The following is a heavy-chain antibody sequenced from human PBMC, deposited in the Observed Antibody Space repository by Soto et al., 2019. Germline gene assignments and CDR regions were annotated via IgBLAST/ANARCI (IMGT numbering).Heavy chain of an antibody. CDR2: ISGSGGNST. CDR1: GFTFSTYA. CDR3: AKGGGSCCFDC. Sequence: GGSLRLSCAASGFTFSTYAMSWVRQAPGKGLEWVSAISGSGGNSTFYGDSVKGRFTISRDNSKNTLYLEMSSLGAEDTAVYYCAKGGGSCCFDCWGQGTLVTVS. V-gene: IGHV3-23*01. J-gene: IGHJ4*02. D-gene: IGHD2-15*01.